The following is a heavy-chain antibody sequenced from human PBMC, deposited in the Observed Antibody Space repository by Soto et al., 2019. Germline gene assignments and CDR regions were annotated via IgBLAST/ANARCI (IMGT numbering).Heavy chain of an antibody. CDR1: GFTFDDYA. J-gene: IGHJ3*02. D-gene: IGHD3-10*01. V-gene: IGHV3-9*01. CDR2: ISWNSGNI. Sequence: EVQLVESGGALVQPGRSLTLSCAASGFTFDDYAMHWVRQAPGKGLEWVSSISWNSGNIAYADSLKGRFTISRDNAKNSLYLQINPLRAEDRALYYCAKDLIYCVTIRWAWCAFEIWGKGSMVTVSP. CDR3: AKDLIYCVTIRWAWCAFEI.